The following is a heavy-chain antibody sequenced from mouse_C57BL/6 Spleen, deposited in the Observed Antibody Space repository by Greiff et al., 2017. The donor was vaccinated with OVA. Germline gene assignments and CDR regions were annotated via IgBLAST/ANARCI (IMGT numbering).Heavy chain of an antibody. D-gene: IGHD2-1*01. V-gene: IGHV1-81*01. CDR3: ARKGIYYGNLYAMDY. Sequence: QVHVKQSGAELARPGASVKLSCKASGYTFTSYGISWVKQRTGQGLEWIGEIYPRSGNTYYNEKFKGKATLTADNSSSTAYMELRSLTSEDSAVYFCARKGIYYGNLYAMDYWGQGTSVTVSS. J-gene: IGHJ4*01. CDR1: GYTFTSYG. CDR2: IYPRSGNT.